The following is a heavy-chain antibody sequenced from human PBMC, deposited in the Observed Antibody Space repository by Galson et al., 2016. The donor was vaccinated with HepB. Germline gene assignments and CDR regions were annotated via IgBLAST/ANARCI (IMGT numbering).Heavy chain of an antibody. Sequence: QSGADVKKPGESLRISCKGSGYSFTSSWISWVRQMPGKGLEWMGRIDPSDSYTNYSPSFEGHVTISADKSISTAYLQWSTLRASDTAMYYCARLASYSGSLPLDYWGQGTLVTVSS. CDR3: ARLASYSGSLPLDY. CDR2: IDPSDSYT. V-gene: IGHV5-10-1*01. J-gene: IGHJ4*02. D-gene: IGHD1-26*01. CDR1: GYSFTSSW.